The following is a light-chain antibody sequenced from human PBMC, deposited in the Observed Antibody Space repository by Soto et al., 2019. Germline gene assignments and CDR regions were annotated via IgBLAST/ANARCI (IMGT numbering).Light chain of an antibody. V-gene: IGKV1-5*01. CDR3: LQDYNYPPA. CDR1: QSISSW. Sequence: IQMAPSPSTPSASVGDRVPITFRASQSISSWLAWYQQKPGKAPKLLIYDASSLESGVPSRFSGSGSGTEFTLTISSLQPEDSATYYCLQDYNYPPAFGQGTKVDI. J-gene: IGKJ1*01. CDR2: DAS.